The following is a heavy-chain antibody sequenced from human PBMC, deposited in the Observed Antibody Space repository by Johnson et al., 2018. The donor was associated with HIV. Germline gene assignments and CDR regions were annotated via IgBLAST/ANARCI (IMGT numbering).Heavy chain of an antibody. Sequence: QVQLVESGGGVVQPGRSLRLSCAASGFTFSSYGMHWVRQAPGKGLEWVAVISYDGSNKYYADSVKGRFTISRDNSKNTLYLQMNSLRAEDTAVYYCAKALLLTTATSRDAFDIWGQGTMVTVSS. V-gene: IGHV3-30*18. J-gene: IGHJ3*02. CDR3: AKALLLTTATSRDAFDI. CDR1: GFTFSSYG. CDR2: ISYDGSNK. D-gene: IGHD4-17*01.